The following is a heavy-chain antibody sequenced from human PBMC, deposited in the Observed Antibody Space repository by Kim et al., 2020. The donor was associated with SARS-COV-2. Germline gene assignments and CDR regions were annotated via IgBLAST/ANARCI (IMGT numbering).Heavy chain of an antibody. Sequence: SETLSLTCTVSGGSISSSSYYWGWIRQPPGKGLEWIGSIYYSGSTYYNPSLKSRVTISGDTSKNQFSLKLSSVTAADTAVYYCARQRYFDWLLPCWFDPWGQGTLVTVSS. J-gene: IGHJ5*02. CDR1: GGSISSSSYY. D-gene: IGHD3-9*01. CDR3: ARQRYFDWLLPCWFDP. CDR2: IYYSGST. V-gene: IGHV4-39*01.